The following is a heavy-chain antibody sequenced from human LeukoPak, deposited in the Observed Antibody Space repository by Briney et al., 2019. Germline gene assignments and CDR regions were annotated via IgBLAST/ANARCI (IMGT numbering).Heavy chain of an antibody. J-gene: IGHJ6*02. CDR3: RRGTTPASLLSYGPHYYGMDV. D-gene: IGHD2/OR15-2a*01. Sequence: GGSLRLSCAASGFTVSSNYMSWVRQAPGEGLEWVSVIFSGGSTYYADSVRSRFTISRDNSKNTLYLQMNSLRAEDTAVYYCRRGTTPASLLSYGPHYYGMDVWGQGTTVTVSS. CDR2: IFSGGST. CDR1: GFTVSSNY. V-gene: IGHV3-53*01.